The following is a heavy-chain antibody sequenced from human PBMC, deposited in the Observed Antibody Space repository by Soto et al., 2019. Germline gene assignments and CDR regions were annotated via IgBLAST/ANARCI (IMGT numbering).Heavy chain of an antibody. J-gene: IGHJ4*02. D-gene: IGHD2-2*01. CDR1: GFTFSRNW. CDR3: AREIVVARGASYFDY. V-gene: IGHV3-7*04. CDR2: IRQDGSEK. Sequence: EVQLVGSGGNLVQPGGSLRLSCVGSGFTFSRNWMTWVRQAPGKGLEWVGNIRQDGSEKNYVDSVKGRFTISRDNAKNSLYLQMNSLRAEDTAVYYCAREIVVARGASYFDYWGPGTLVTVSS.